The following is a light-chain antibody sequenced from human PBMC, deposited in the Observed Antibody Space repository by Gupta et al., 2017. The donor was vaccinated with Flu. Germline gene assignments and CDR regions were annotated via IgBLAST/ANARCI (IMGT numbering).Light chain of an antibody. CDR2: QDS. V-gene: IGLV3-1*01. J-gene: IGLJ2*01. Sequence: SYELTQPPSVSVSPVQTASITCPGDTLGDKYACWYQQKPGQSPVLVIYQDSKRPSGIPERFSGSNSGNTATLTISGTQAMDEADYYCQAWDSSTAVVFGGGTKLTVL. CDR1: TLGDKY. CDR3: QAWDSSTAVV.